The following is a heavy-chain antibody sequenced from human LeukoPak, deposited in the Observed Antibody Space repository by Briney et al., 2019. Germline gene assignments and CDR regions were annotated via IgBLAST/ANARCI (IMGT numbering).Heavy chain of an antibody. CDR2: ISAYNGNT. Sequence: ASVKVSCKASGYTFTSYGIGWVRQAPGQGLEWMGWISAYNGNTNYAQKLQGRVTMTTDTSTSTAYMELRSLRSDDTAVYYCAREGTPQDEVQIDYYYYYYMDVWGKGTTVTISS. D-gene: IGHD1-14*01. V-gene: IGHV1-18*01. CDR3: AREGTPQDEVQIDYYYYYYMDV. CDR1: GYTFTSYG. J-gene: IGHJ6*03.